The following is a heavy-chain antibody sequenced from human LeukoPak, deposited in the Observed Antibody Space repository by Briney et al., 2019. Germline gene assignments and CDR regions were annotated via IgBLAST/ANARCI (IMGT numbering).Heavy chain of an antibody. Sequence: PGGPLRPSFAASGPTSSSNYMGGARQAPGKGREWVPCMRGSVGSTYYADTVKGRFTISRDNSNNTLYLQINSLRAEDTDVYFCAKNHVHFDWVGHDAFDIWGQGTMVTVSS. J-gene: IGHJ3*02. D-gene: IGHD3-9*01. V-gene: IGHV3-23*01. CDR1: GPTSSSNY. CDR3: AKNHVHFDWVGHDAFDI. CDR2: MRGSVGST.